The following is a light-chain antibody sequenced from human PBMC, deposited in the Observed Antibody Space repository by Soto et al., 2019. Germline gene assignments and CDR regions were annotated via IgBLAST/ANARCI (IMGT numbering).Light chain of an antibody. CDR3: QSYDSSLSGWV. CDR2: GNS. Sequence: QLVLTQPPSVSGAPGQRVTISYTGSSSNIGAGYDVHWYQQLPGTAPKLLIYGNSNRPSGVPDRFSGSKSGTSASLAITGLQAEDEADHYCQSYDSSLSGWVFGGGTKLTVL. J-gene: IGLJ3*02. V-gene: IGLV1-40*01. CDR1: SSNIGAGYD.